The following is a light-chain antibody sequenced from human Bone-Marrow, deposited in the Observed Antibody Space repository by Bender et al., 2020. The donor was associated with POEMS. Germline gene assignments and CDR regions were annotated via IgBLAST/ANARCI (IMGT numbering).Light chain of an antibody. CDR3: QSYDRSLTSSV. Sequence: QSVLTQPPSASGTPGQSVIISCSGTDSNFGGNNVNWYQHLPGTAPRLVVYSNYQRPSGVPARFSGSNSGTSASLAITGLQAEDEADYFCQSYDRSLTSSVFGGGTKLTVL. CDR1: DSNFGGNN. CDR2: SNY. V-gene: IGLV1-44*01. J-gene: IGLJ2*01.